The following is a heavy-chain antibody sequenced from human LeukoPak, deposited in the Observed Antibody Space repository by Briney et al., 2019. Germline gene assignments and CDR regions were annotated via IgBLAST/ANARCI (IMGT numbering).Heavy chain of an antibody. V-gene: IGHV1-69*01. CDR3: ARATKVVPAASPSYYYFGMDV. CDR1: GGTFSSYA. D-gene: IGHD2-2*01. J-gene: IGHJ6*04. CDR2: IIPIFGTA. Sequence: SVKVSCKASGGTFSSYAISWVRQAPGQGLEWMGGIIPIFGTANYAQKFQGRVTITADESTSTAYMELSSLRSEDTAVYYCARATKVVPAASPSYYYFGMDVWGKGTTVTVSS.